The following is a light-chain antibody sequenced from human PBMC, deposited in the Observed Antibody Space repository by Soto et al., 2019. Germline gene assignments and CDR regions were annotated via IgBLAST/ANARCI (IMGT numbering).Light chain of an antibody. Sequence: SYELTQAPSLSVAPGQTARITCGGNNVGGKSVHWYQQRPGQAPVVVVYDDSDRPSGIPERFSGSNSGNPATLSISSVEAGHEADYYFKVWDVSSDHWVFGGGTKLTVL. CDR2: DDS. V-gene: IGLV3-21*02. CDR3: KVWDVSSDHWV. CDR1: NVGGKS. J-gene: IGLJ3*02.